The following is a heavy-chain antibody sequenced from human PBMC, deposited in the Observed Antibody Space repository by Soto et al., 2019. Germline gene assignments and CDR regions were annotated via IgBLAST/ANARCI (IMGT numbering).Heavy chain of an antibody. CDR3: ARAQYYYGSGSYYPNDY. J-gene: IGHJ4*02. Sequence: ASVKVSCKASGYTFTSYGISWVRQAPGQGLEWMGWISAYNGNTNYARKLQGRVTMTTDTSTSTAYMELRSLRSDDTAVYYCARAQYYYGSGSYYPNDYWGQGTLVTVSS. CDR2: ISAYNGNT. V-gene: IGHV1-18*01. CDR1: GYTFTSYG. D-gene: IGHD3-10*01.